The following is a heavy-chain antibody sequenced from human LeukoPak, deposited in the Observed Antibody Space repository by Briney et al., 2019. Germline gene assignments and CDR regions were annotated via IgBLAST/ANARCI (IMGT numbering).Heavy chain of an antibody. D-gene: IGHD5-24*01. CDR3: AREDMAYYSYYMDV. Sequence: KQSQPLSLTCAISGDGLSSNSAAWNWIRPSPSRGLEWLGKTYYRSKWYNDYAVSVKSRITINPDTSMNQFSPQLNSVTPEGTAVYYCAREDMAYYSYYMDVWGKGTTVTVSS. J-gene: IGHJ6*03. CDR1: GDGLSSNSAA. CDR2: TYYRSKWYN. V-gene: IGHV6-1*01.